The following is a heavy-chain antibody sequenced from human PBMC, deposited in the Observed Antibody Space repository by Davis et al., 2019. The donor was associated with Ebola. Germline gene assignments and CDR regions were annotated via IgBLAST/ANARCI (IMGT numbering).Heavy chain of an antibody. CDR2: VVTNSGGT. J-gene: IGHJ4*02. V-gene: IGHV1-2*06. Sequence: ASVKVSCKASGYTFTAYNLHWVRQVPGHGLEWMGRVVTNSGGTNYAQKFQGRVTMTRDTSISTVYMELSSLRYDDTAVYYCARGHNYGFEYWGQGTLVTVSS. CDR3: ARGHNYGFEY. CDR1: GYTFTAYN. D-gene: IGHD5-18*01.